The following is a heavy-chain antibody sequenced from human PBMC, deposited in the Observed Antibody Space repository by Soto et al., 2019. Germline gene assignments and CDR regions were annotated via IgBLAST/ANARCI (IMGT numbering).Heavy chain of an antibody. J-gene: IGHJ4*02. CDR1: GFPFSTYG. CDR3: ARASGPFDY. D-gene: IGHD6-25*01. V-gene: IGHV3-33*01. Sequence: QVQLVESGGGVVQPGRSLRLSCAASGFPFSTYGMHWVRQAPGKGLELVAVIWFDGSNKYYADSVKGRFTISRDNSKSTMYLQMTTLRAEDRAVYYCARASGPFDYWGQRTLVTVSS. CDR2: IWFDGSNK.